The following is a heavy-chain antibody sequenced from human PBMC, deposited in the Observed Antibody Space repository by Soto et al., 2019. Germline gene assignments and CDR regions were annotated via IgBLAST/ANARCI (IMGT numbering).Heavy chain of an antibody. CDR3: EKPAGYSSEPFDY. V-gene: IGHV3-23*01. CDR2: ISGGGAST. J-gene: IGHJ4*02. Sequence: GGSLRLSCAASGFTFSSNAMSRVRQAPGMGLEWVSGISGGGASTKYADSVKGRFTISRDNSENTLYLQMNNLRADDTAVYYCEKPAGYSSEPFDYWGQGTLVTVSS. CDR1: GFTFSSNA. D-gene: IGHD6-19*01.